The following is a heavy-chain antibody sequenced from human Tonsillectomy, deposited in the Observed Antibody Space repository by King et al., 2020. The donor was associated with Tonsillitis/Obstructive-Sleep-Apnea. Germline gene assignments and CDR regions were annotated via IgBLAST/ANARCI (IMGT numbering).Heavy chain of an antibody. D-gene: IGHD1-1*01. J-gene: IGHJ6*03. CDR3: ARTSLQYVRTYFYFMDV. Sequence: VTLKESGPVLVKPTETLTLTCSVSGFSLSNPRMGVGWIRQPPGKALEWLAHIFSNNENPYTTSLKTRLTISKDSSKSQVILTMTNMDPVDTATYFCARTSLQYVRTYFYFMDVWGNGTTVTVSS. CDR2: IFSNNEN. CDR1: GFSLSNPRMG. V-gene: IGHV2-26*01.